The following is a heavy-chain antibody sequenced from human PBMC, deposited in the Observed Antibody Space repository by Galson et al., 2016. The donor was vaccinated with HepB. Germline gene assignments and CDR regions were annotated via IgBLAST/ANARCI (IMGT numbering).Heavy chain of an antibody. D-gene: IGHD2-15*01. CDR1: GFSFSDYD. CDR2: ISSDEANK. V-gene: IGHV3-30*09. J-gene: IGHJ5*01. CDR3: ARDPYIANWYDY. Sequence: LRLSCAASGFSFSDYDMHWVRQAPGKGLEWVALISSDEANKDYGDSVKGRFAVSRDNSKNTVYLQMNSLTIDDTAVYCCARDPYIANWYDYWGQGTLVTVSS.